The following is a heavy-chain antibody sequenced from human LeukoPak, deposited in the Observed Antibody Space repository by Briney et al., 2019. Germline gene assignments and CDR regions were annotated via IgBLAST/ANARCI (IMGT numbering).Heavy chain of an antibody. D-gene: IGHD3-3*01. Sequence: NPGGSLRLSCAASGFTFSSHSMNWVRQAPGKGLEWVSSISSSSSYIYYADSVKGRFTISRDNAKNSLYLQMNSLRAEDTAVYYCARDSYDFWSGHGGVDYWGQGTLVTVSS. V-gene: IGHV3-21*01. CDR2: ISSSSSYI. CDR1: GFTFSSHS. J-gene: IGHJ4*02. CDR3: ARDSYDFWSGHGGVDY.